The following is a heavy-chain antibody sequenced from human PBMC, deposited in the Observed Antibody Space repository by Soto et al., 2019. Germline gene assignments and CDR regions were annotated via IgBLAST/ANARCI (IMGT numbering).Heavy chain of an antibody. D-gene: IGHD2-21*01. CDR1: GFTISTYA. Sequence: EVQLLESGGGLVQPGGSLRLSCAASGFTISTYAMTWVRQAPGKGLECVSGVTGSGGQIHYADSVKGRFTISKDNYKNTLYLQMTSLMDEDTALYYCAKDAVYNDGLWLMDSWGQGTLVTVSS. V-gene: IGHV3-23*01. CDR2: VTGSGGQI. J-gene: IGHJ5*02. CDR3: AKDAVYNDGLWLMDS.